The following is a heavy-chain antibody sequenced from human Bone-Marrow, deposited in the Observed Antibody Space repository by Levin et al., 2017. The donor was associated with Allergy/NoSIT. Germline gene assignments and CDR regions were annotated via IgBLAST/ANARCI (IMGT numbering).Heavy chain of an antibody. CDR1: GFSFSDSS. V-gene: IGHV3-21*01. Sequence: GGSLRLSCAASGFSFSDSSMNWVRQAPGKGLEWVSSISGTSYYKYYADSVKGRFTISRDNAENTLYLQMDSLRAEATAVYFCTRGGVFTYGYDYWGQGTLLTVSS. CDR2: ISGTSYYK. J-gene: IGHJ4*02. CDR3: TRGGVFTYGYDY. D-gene: IGHD3-10*01.